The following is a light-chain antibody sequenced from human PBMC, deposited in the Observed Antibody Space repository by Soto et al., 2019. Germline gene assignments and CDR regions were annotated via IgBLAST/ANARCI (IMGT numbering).Light chain of an antibody. Sequence: DIQMTQSPSSLSASVGDRVTITCRASQGIRNDLNWYQQKSGKAPKLLFYDASDLETGVPSRFSGSGSGTDFTFTINSLQPEDIATYYCQQYDNLPLTFGGGTKV. J-gene: IGKJ4*01. CDR1: QGIRND. V-gene: IGKV1-33*01. CDR2: DAS. CDR3: QQYDNLPLT.